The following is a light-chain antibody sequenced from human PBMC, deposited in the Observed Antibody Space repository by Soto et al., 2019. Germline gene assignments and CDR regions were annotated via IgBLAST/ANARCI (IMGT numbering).Light chain of an antibody. CDR2: DAS. CDR1: HDVTRR. CDR3: QHYTNGPLT. V-gene: IGKV3-15*01. Sequence: EIVMTQSPVTLSLSPGDTATLSCRASHDVTRRLAWYQVKHGQAPRLLIYDASTRATGLPARFSGTGSGTEFTLTISSLQSEDFAVYYCQHYTNGPLTFGGGTKGEI. J-gene: IGKJ4*01.